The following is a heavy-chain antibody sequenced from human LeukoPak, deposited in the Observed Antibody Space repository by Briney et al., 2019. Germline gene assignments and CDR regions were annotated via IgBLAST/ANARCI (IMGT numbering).Heavy chain of an antibody. CDR2: ISGSGGST. Sequence: NPGGSLRLSCAASGFTFSSYAMSWVRQAPGKGLEWVSAISGSGGSTYYADSVKGRFTISRDNSKNTLYLQMNSLRAEDTAVYYCARVARGYSYGYYFPADYWGQGTLVTVSS. CDR3: ARVARGYSYGYYFPADY. D-gene: IGHD5-18*01. CDR1: GFTFSSYA. J-gene: IGHJ4*02. V-gene: IGHV3-23*01.